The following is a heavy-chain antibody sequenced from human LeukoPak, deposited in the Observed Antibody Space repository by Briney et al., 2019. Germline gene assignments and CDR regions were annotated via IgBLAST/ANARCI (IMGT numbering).Heavy chain of an antibody. CDR3: ACRPQWETFLDF. CDR2: IYTSGST. D-gene: IGHD1-26*01. V-gene: IGHV4-4*07. J-gene: IGHJ4*02. CDR1: GGSISSYY. Sequence: SETLSLTCTVSGGSISSYYWSWIRQPAGKGLEWIGRIYTSGSTNYNPSLKSRVTMSVDTSKNQFSLKVTSVTAADTAVYYCACRPQWETFLDFWGQGTLVTVSS.